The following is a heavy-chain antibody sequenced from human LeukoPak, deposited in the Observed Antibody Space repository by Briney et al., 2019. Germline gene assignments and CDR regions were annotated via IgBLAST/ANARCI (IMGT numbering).Heavy chain of an antibody. CDR3: ARQREQWLARNEFDY. D-gene: IGHD6-19*01. J-gene: IGHJ4*02. CDR2: ISGSGGST. V-gene: IGHV3-23*01. CDR1: GFTFSSYA. Sequence: GGSLRLSCAASGFTFSSYAMSWVRLAPGKGLEWVSAISGSGGSTYYADSVKGRFTICRDNSKNTLYLQMNSLRAEDTAVYYSARQREQWLARNEFDYWGQGTLVTVSS.